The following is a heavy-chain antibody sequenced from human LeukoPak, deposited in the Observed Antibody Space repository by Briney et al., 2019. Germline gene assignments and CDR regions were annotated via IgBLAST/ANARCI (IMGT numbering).Heavy chain of an antibody. CDR3: ARVGIVGAAGWYFDL. J-gene: IGHJ2*01. Sequence: SQTLSLTCTVSGGSISSGDYYWSWIRQPPGKGLEWIGYIYYSGSTNYNPSLKSRVTISVDTSKNQFSLKLSSVTAADTAVYYCARVGIVGAAGWYFDLWGRGTLVTVSS. D-gene: IGHD1-26*01. CDR2: IYYSGST. CDR1: GGSISSGDYY. V-gene: IGHV4-30-4*01.